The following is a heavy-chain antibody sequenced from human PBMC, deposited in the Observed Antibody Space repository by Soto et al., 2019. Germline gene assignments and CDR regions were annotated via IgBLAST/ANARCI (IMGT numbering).Heavy chain of an antibody. CDR2: ISGSGGST. D-gene: IGHD3-3*01. Sequence: GGSLRLSCAASGFTFSSYAMSWVRQAPGKGLEWVSAISGSGGSTYYADSVKGRFTISRDNSKNTLYLQMNSLRAEDTAVYYCAKEVPWTYYDCWSGYYPYYFDFWGQGTLVTVSS. J-gene: IGHJ4*02. CDR1: GFTFSSYA. V-gene: IGHV3-23*01. CDR3: AKEVPWTYYDCWSGYYPYYFDF.